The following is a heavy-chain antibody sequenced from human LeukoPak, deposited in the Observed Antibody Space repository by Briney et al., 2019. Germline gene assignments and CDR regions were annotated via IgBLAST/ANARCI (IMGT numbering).Heavy chain of an antibody. CDR1: GFTFSGYG. V-gene: IGHV3-33*01. Sequence: GGSLRLSCAASGFTFSGYGIHWVCQAPGKGLEWVAIIWSGGTNKYYADSVKGRFTISRDNSKNTLYLQMDSLRAEDTALYYCARTHYDGGGYYKFDSWGQGTLVTVSS. D-gene: IGHD3-22*01. CDR2: IWSGGTNK. CDR3: ARTHYDGGGYYKFDS. J-gene: IGHJ4*02.